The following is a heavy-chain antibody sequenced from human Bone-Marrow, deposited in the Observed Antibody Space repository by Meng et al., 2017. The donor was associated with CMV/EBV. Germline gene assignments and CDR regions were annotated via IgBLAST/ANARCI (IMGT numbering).Heavy chain of an antibody. J-gene: IGHJ5*02. V-gene: IGHV1-2*02. CDR2: INPNSGGT. CDR1: GYTFNGYY. Sequence: SGYTFNGYYIHWVRQAPGQGLEWMGWINPNSGGTNYAQKFQGRVAMTRDTSISTARMELSRLRSDDTAVYYCARGGEWELPEDWFDPWGQGTLVTVSS. D-gene: IGHD1-26*01. CDR3: ARGGEWELPEDWFDP.